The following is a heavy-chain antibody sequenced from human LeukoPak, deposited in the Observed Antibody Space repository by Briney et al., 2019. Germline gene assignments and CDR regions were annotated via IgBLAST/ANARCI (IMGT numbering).Heavy chain of an antibody. CDR2: IYYSGST. D-gene: IGHD6-13*01. J-gene: IGHJ6*02. Sequence: SETLSLTCTVSGDPISNSYWSWIRQPPEKGLEWIGYIYYSGSTNYNPSLKSRVTISVDTSKNQFSLKLSSVTAADTAVYYCASGRQQLAHYGMDVWGQGTTVTVSS. CDR1: GDPISNSY. CDR3: ASGRQQLAHYGMDV. V-gene: IGHV4-59*01.